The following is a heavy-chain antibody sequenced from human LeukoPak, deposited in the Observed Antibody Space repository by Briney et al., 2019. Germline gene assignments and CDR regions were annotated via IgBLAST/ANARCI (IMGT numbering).Heavy chain of an antibody. J-gene: IGHJ4*02. CDR3: ARDLGYYDSSGYYYEVSDY. V-gene: IGHV1-69*05. D-gene: IGHD3-22*01. Sequence: SVKVSCKASGGIFSSYAINWVRQASGQGLEWMGELIHIFGTANYAQKFQRRVTIPTDDSTSTAEMELSSLRSEETAVYYCARDLGYYDSSGYYYEVSDYWGQGTLVTVSS. CDR2: LIHIFGTA. CDR1: GGIFSSYA.